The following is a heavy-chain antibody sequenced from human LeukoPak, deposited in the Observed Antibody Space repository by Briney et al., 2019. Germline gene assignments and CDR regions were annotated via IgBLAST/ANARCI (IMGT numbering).Heavy chain of an antibody. CDR2: ISSSGSTI. CDR3: ARDLPPSNYYYYGMDV. Sequence: PGGSLRLSCAASGFTFSDYYMSWIRQAPGKGLEWVSYISSSGSTIYYADSVKGRFTISRDNAKNSLYLQMNSLRAEDTAVYYCARDLPPSNYYYYGMDVWGQGTTVTVSS. J-gene: IGHJ6*02. CDR1: GFTFSDYY. V-gene: IGHV3-11*01.